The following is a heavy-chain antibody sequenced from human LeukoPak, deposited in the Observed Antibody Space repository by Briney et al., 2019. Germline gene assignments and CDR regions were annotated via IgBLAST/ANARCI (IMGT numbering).Heavy chain of an antibody. CDR1: GYTFTSYD. CDR2: MNPNSGNT. D-gene: IGHD1-26*01. CDR3: AREGNEWEQSSHDAFDI. Sequence: ASVKVSCKASGYTFTSYDINWVRQATGQGLEWMGWMNPNSGNTGYAQKFQGRVTITRNTSISTAYMELSSLRSEDTAVYYCAREGNEWEQSSHDAFDIWGQGTMVTVSS. J-gene: IGHJ3*02. V-gene: IGHV1-8*03.